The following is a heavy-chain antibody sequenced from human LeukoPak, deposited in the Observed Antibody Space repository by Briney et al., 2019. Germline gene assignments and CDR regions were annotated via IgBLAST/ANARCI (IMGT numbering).Heavy chain of an antibody. D-gene: IGHD3-10*01. Sequence: SVKVSCKASGGTFSSYAISWVRQAPGQGLEWMGRIIPIFGTANYAQKFQGRVTITTDETPSTDYMELSSLRSEDTAVYSCATDLVRGVITWFDPWGQGTLVAVSS. CDR3: ATDLVRGVITWFDP. CDR1: GGTFSSYA. CDR2: IIPIFGTA. J-gene: IGHJ5*02. V-gene: IGHV1-69*05.